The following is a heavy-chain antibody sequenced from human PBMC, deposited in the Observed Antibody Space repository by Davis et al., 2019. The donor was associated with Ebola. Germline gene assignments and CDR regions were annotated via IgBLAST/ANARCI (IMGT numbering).Heavy chain of an antibody. D-gene: IGHD6-19*01. V-gene: IGHV3-23*01. J-gene: IGHJ4*02. CDR2: ISGSRGST. CDR3: AKRNSGWSEGLDY. CDR1: GFTFSSYA. Sequence: PGGSLRLSCAASGFTFSSYAMNWVRQAPGKGLEWVSGISGSRGSTYYADSVKGRFTISRDNSKNTLYLQMNSLRAEDTAVYYCAKRNSGWSEGLDYWGQGTLVTVSS.